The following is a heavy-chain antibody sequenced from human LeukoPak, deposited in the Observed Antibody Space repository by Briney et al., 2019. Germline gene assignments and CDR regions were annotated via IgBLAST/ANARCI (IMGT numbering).Heavy chain of an antibody. CDR1: GGSISSNSYY. J-gene: IGHJ6*03. CDR3: ARDAPGPDSNRHLYYYYYMDV. Sequence: SETLSLTCAVSGGSISSNSYYWGWIRQPPGKGLEWIGSIYYSGSTYYNPSLKSRVTISVDTSKNQFSLRLSSVTAADTAVYYCARDAPGPDSNRHLYYYYYMDVWGKGTTVTISS. V-gene: IGHV4-39*02. D-gene: IGHD3-22*01. CDR2: IYYSGST.